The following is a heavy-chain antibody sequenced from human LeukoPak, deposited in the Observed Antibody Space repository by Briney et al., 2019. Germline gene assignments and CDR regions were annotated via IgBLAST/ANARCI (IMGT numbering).Heavy chain of an antibody. CDR2: IYHSGST. V-gene: IGHV4-30-2*01. CDR1: GGSISSGGYY. Sequence: KSSETLSLTCTVSGGSISSGGYYWSWIRQPPGKGLEWIGYIYHSGSTYYNPSLKSRVTISVDRSKNQFSLKLSSVTAADTAVYYCARDNQLAPSRWGQGTLVTVSS. J-gene: IGHJ4*02. CDR3: ARDNQLAPSR. D-gene: IGHD2-2*01.